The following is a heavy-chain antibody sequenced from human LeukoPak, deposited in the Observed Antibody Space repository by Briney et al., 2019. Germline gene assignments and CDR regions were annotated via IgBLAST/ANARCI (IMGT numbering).Heavy chain of an antibody. V-gene: IGHV3-21*01. CDR2: ISSSGSYI. CDR1: GFTFSSYN. Sequence: GGSLRLSCAASGFTFSSYNMNWVRQAPGKGLVWVSSISSSGSYIYYADSMKGRFTISRDNAKNSLYLQMNGLRAEDTAVYYCARRIAVDYDILTGYYGNAFDIWGQGTMVTVSS. D-gene: IGHD3-9*01. CDR3: ARRIAVDYDILTGYYGNAFDI. J-gene: IGHJ3*02.